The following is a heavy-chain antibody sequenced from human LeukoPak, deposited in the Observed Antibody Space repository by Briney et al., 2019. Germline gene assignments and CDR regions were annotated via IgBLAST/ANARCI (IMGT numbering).Heavy chain of an antibody. D-gene: IGHD5-12*01. CDR2: INPSGGST. CDR3: ARDGKGGYDFRENDY. Sequence: ASVKVSCKASGYTFTSYYMHWVRQAPGQGLEWMGIINPSGGSTSYAQKFQGRVTMTRDTSTSTAYMELRSLRSDDTAVYYCARDGKGGYDFRENDYWGQGTLVTVSS. V-gene: IGHV1-46*01. J-gene: IGHJ4*02. CDR1: GYTFTSYY.